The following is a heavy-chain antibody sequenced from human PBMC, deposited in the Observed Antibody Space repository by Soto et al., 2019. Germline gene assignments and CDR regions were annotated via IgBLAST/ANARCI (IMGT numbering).Heavy chain of an antibody. V-gene: IGHV1-18*04. D-gene: IGHD4-17*01. CDR2: ISPLKGRT. J-gene: IGHJ1*01. Sequence: QVRLVQSGPDLKRPGASMKVSCKASGYTFTSYGISWVRQAPGQGLEWMAWISPLKGRTQYSQKAQGRVTLSTDTSSNTAYMEMTTLRVDDTAVYYCAMDYGDRPEYFKHWGQGTLVTV. CDR1: GYTFTSYG. CDR3: AMDYGDRPEYFKH.